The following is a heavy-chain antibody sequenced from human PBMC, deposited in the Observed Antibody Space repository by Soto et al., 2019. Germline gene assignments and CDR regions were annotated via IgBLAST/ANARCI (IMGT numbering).Heavy chain of an antibody. J-gene: IGHJ2*01. CDR1: GFTFSSYA. Sequence: EVQLLESGGGLVQPGGSLRLSCAASGFTFSSYAMSWVRQAPGKGLDWVSAISGSVGSTYYADSVKGRFTISRDNSKNTLYLQMNSLRAEDPAVYYCAKDKGGDSNYWYDDRWGRGTLVTVSS. D-gene: IGHD5-18*01. CDR2: ISGSVGST. V-gene: IGHV3-23*01. CDR3: AKDKGGDSNYWYDDR.